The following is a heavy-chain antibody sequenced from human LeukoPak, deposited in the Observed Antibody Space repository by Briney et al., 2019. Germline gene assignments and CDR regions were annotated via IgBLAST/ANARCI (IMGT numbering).Heavy chain of an antibody. D-gene: IGHD2-15*01. Sequence: ASVKVSCKASGGTFSSYAISWVRQAPGQGLEWMGRIIPILGIANYAQKFQGRVTITADKSTSTAYMELSSLRSEDTAVYYCARGVGYCSGGSCYSYDYWGQGTLVTVSS. CDR3: ARGVGYCSGGSCYSYDY. J-gene: IGHJ4*02. CDR1: GGTFSSYA. CDR2: IIPILGIA. V-gene: IGHV1-69*04.